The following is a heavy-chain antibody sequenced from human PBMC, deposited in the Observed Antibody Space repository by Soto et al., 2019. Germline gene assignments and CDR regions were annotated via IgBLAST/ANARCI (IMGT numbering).Heavy chain of an antibody. Sequence: GGSLRLSCAASGFTFSSYWMSWVRQAPGKGLEWVANIKQDGSEKYYVDSVKGRFTISRDNAKNSLYLQMNSLRAEDTAVYYCARDKRYYYGSGSYYQAPGYFDYWGQGTLVTVSS. D-gene: IGHD3-10*01. CDR3: ARDKRYYYGSGSYYQAPGYFDY. CDR2: IKQDGSEK. J-gene: IGHJ4*02. CDR1: GFTFSSYW. V-gene: IGHV3-7*01.